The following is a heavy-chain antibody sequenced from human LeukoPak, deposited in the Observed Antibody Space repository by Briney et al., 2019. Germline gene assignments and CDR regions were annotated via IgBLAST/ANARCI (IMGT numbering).Heavy chain of an antibody. V-gene: IGHV3-23*01. CDR2: VSDST. Sequence: GGSLRLSFAASGFTFNYYAMTWVRPAPGEGPELVSTVSDSTYYADSAKGRFTISRDNSKNTLYLQMNSLRAEDTAVYYCAKSSPRTTPYYYYNMDVWGNGTTVTVSS. J-gene: IGHJ6*03. CDR1: GFTFNYYA. D-gene: IGHD1-7*01. CDR3: AKSSPRTTPYYYYNMDV.